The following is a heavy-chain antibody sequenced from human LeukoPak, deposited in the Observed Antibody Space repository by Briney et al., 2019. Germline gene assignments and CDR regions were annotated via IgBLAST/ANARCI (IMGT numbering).Heavy chain of an antibody. CDR1: GASISSYY. J-gene: IGHJ4*02. Sequence: SETLSLTCTVSGASISSYYWSWIRQPPGKGLEWIGYIYYSGRTNYNPSLKSRVTISVDTSKNQFSLKLSSMTAADTAVYYCARVSLGYRYGNFDSWGQGTLVTVSS. V-gene: IGHV4-59*08. D-gene: IGHD5-18*01. CDR3: ARVSLGYRYGNFDS. CDR2: IYYSGRT.